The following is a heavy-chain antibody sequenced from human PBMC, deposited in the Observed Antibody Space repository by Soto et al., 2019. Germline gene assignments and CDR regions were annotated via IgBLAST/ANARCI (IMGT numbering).Heavy chain of an antibody. Sequence: GGSLRLSCAVSGIIFRDAWMSWVRQAPGRGLEWVGRIKSKGNDGTTDYAAAVQGRFTISRDDSANTMYLQMNSLKVDDTALYSGVWMNTEKTMGYWGQGTLVAVSS. J-gene: IGHJ4*02. V-gene: IGHV3-15*05. CDR3: VWMNTEKTMGY. D-gene: IGHD5-12*01. CDR1: GIIFRDAW. CDR2: IKSKGNDGTT.